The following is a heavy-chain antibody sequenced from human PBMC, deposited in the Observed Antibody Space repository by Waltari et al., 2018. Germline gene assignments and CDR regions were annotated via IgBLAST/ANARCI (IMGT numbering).Heavy chain of an antibody. Sequence: EVQLVQSGAEVQKPGATVTISCKVSGYTFTDYYMPWQQQAPGKGLEWMGLVDPEDGETIYAEKFQGRVTITADTSTDTAYMELSSLRSEDTAVYYCATGAGAGVGAWRFDYWGQGTLVTVSS. CDR1: GYTFTDYY. J-gene: IGHJ4*02. CDR3: ATGAGAGVGAWRFDY. CDR2: VDPEDGET. V-gene: IGHV1-69-2*01. D-gene: IGHD1-26*01.